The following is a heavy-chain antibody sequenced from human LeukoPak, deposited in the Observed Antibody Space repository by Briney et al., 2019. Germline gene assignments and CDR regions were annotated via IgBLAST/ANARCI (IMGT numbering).Heavy chain of an antibody. CDR3: AKAGAPVAAAGTDWFDP. CDR1: GFTFSSYG. D-gene: IGHD6-13*01. J-gene: IGHJ5*02. V-gene: IGHV3-23*01. Sequence: GGSLRLSCAASGFTFSSYGMNWVRQAPGKGLEWVSTISGSGINTYYADSVKGRFTISRDNSKNTLYLQMNSLRAEDTAVYYCAKAGAPVAAAGTDWFDPWGEGTLVTVSS. CDR2: ISGSGINT.